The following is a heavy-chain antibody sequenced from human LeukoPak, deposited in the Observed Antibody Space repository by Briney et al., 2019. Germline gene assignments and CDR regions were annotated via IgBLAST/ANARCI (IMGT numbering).Heavy chain of an antibody. CDR1: GLTFCSYA. J-gene: IGHJ5*02. CDR3: AKDSPLAVAGPHYNWFDP. CDR2: ISGSGGST. Sequence: SGGALRISCAASGLTFCSYALSWVRQAPGKGVEWVSAISGSGGSTYYADSVKGRFTISRDNSKNTLYLQMNSLRAEDTAVYYCAKDSPLAVAGPHYNWFDPWGQGTLVTVSS. V-gene: IGHV3-23*01. D-gene: IGHD6-19*01.